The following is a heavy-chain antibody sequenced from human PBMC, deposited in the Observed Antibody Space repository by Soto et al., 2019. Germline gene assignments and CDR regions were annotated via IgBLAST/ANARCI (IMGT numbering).Heavy chain of an antibody. J-gene: IGHJ3*01. CDR3: ARGDGGAFDL. Sequence: EVQLVESGGGLVQPGESLRLSCAASGFTFSYYWMHWVRQTPGKGLLWVSHIHNDGSRTTYADSVKGRFTISRDNARNAVYLQMNSLRDDDTAVYYCARGDGGAFDLWGQGRAVTVSS. D-gene: IGHD4-17*01. V-gene: IGHV3-74*03. CDR1: GFTFSYYW. CDR2: IHNDGSRT.